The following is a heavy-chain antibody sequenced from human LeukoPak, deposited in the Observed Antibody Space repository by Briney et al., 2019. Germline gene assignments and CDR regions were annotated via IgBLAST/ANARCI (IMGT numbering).Heavy chain of an antibody. CDR2: INHSGFT. J-gene: IGHJ6*02. D-gene: IGHD1-1*01. CDR1: GGSFSGYC. V-gene: IGHV4-34*01. CDR3: ARGLPETVWSV. Sequence: SETLSLTCAVYGGSFSGYCWSWVRQPPGKGLEWIGEINHSGFTNYSPSLASRVTISQDTSKTQFSLIRRSVNAADTAVYYCARGLPETVWSVWGQGTTVTVSS.